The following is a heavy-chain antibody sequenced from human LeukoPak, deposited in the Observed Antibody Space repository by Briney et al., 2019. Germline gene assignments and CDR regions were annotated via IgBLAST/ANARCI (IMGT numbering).Heavy chain of an antibody. CDR1: GYTFTSYG. V-gene: IGHV1-18*01. Sequence: ASVKVSCKASGYTFTSYGITWVRQAPGQGLEWMGWISVYNGNTDYAQKLEGRVTMTTDTSTSTAYMELRSLRSDDTAVYYCAREWELADYWGQGTLVTVSS. CDR2: ISVYNGNT. D-gene: IGHD1-26*01. CDR3: AREWELADY. J-gene: IGHJ4*02.